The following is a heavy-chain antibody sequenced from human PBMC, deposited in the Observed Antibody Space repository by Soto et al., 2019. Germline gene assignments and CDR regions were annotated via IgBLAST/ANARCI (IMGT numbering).Heavy chain of an antibody. D-gene: IGHD1-26*01. V-gene: IGHV3-23*01. CDR1: GFTFSSYA. CDR2: ISGSGGST. J-gene: IGHJ6*04. CDR3: ATALVHGWEIPYSDYDYGSDV. Sequence: EVQLLESVGGLVQPGGSLRRSCAASGFTFSSYAMSWVRQAPGKGLEWVSAISGSGGSTYYADSVKGRFTISISNSKNTLYLQMNSLIAEDMAVYYCATALVHGWEIPYSDYDYGSDVWGKGTTVAVSS.